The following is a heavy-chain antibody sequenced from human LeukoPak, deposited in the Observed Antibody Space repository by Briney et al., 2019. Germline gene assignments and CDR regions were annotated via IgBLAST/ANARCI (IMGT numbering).Heavy chain of an antibody. J-gene: IGHJ2*01. V-gene: IGHV3-30*04. CDR2: ISSDGKSR. D-gene: IGHD4-23*01. CDR1: GFTFSTYA. Sequence: PGRSLRLSCAASGFTFSTYAFHWVRQAPGTGLEWVAVISSDGKSRIYADSVKGRFTISRDNSKNRLFLQMNSLRTEDTAVYYCAAPLGDYGGNRRYFDLWGRGTLVTVSS. CDR3: AAPLGDYGGNRRYFDL.